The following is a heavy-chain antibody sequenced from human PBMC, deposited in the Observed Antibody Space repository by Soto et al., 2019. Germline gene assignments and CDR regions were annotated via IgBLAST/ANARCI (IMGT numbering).Heavy chain of an antibody. CDR1: GFSFSTYG. J-gene: IGHJ4*02. D-gene: IGHD6-13*01. CDR2: IWYDGSNK. CDR3: AREAGESSSWYHFDY. V-gene: IGHV3-33*01. Sequence: VQLVESGGGVVQPGRSLRLSCAASGFSFSTYGMHWVRQAPGKGLEWVALIWYDGSNKYYADSVKGRFTISRDNSKNTLYLQMNSLRAEDTAVYYCAREAGESSSWYHFDYWGQGTLVTVSS.